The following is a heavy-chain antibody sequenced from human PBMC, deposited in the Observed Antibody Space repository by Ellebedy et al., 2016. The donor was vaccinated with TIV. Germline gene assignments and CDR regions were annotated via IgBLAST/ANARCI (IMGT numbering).Heavy chain of an antibody. D-gene: IGHD2-2*01. V-gene: IGHV1-18*04. J-gene: IGHJ6*02. CDR3: TREGFCSSTSCPEKTSNYRIYYYYGMDV. Sequence: ASVKVSCKASGYTFTSYGISWVRQAPGQGLEWMGWISAYNGNTNYAQKLQGRVTMTTDTSTSTDYMELRSLRSDDTAVYYCTREGFCSSTSCPEKTSNYRIYYYYGMDVWGQGTTVTVSS. CDR2: ISAYNGNT. CDR1: GYTFTSYG.